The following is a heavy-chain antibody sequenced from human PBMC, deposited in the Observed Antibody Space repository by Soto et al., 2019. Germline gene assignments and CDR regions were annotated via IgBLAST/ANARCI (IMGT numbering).Heavy chain of an antibody. V-gene: IGHV4-59*12. CDR2: LHDNWET. D-gene: IGHD2-2*01. Sequence: QVQLQESGPGLVKPSETLFLTCSVSGDSMRPYYWNWIRQTPGKGLEWIGRLHDNWETIHNTSLESRVTVSLDTSKNHFSLTLRSVTAADTAVYYCARKKSCSSTSCYGIFDYWGQGVLVTVSS. J-gene: IGHJ4*02. CDR3: ARKKSCSSTSCYGIFDY. CDR1: GDSMRPYY.